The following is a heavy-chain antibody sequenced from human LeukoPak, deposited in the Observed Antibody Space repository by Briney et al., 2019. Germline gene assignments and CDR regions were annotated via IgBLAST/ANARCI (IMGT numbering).Heavy chain of an antibody. D-gene: IGHD3-10*01. V-gene: IGHV4-59*01. CDR1: GGSISTYY. CDR2: IYYSGST. J-gene: IGHJ3*02. CDR3: ARAHYYGSGSYAFDI. Sequence: KPSETLSLTCTVSGGSISTYYWSWIRQPPGKGLEWIGYIYYSGSTNYNPSLKSRVTISVDTSKNQFSLKLSSVTAADTAVYYCARAHYYGSGSYAFDIWGQGTMVTVSS.